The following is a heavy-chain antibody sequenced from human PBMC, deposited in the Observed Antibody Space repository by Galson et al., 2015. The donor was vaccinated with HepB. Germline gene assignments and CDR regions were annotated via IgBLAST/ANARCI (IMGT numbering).Heavy chain of an antibody. CDR3: AKDHARYSSSSPGY. Sequence: SLRLSCAASGFTSSSYGMHWVRQAPGKGLEWVAVISYDGSNKYYADSVKGRFTISRDNSKNTLYLQMNSLRAEDTAVYYCAKDHARYSSSSPGYWGQGTLVTVSS. D-gene: IGHD6-6*01. CDR2: ISYDGSNK. J-gene: IGHJ4*02. V-gene: IGHV3-30*18. CDR1: GFTSSSYG.